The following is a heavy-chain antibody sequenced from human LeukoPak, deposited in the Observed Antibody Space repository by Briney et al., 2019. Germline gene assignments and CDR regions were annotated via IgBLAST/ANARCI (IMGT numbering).Heavy chain of an antibody. D-gene: IGHD4-23*01. CDR3: ARGLTGGNSYGGWFDP. CDR2: IYYSGST. V-gene: IGHV4-59*01. Sequence: KPSETLSLTCTVSGGSISSYYWSWIRQPPGKGLEWIGYIYYSGSTNYNPSLKSRVTISVDTSKNQFSLKVSSVTAADTAVYYCARGLTGGNSYGGWFDPWGQGTLVTVSS. J-gene: IGHJ5*02. CDR1: GGSISSYY.